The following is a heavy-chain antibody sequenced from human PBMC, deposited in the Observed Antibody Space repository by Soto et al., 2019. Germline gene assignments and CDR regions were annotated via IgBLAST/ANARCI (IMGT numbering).Heavy chain of an antibody. V-gene: IGHV2-5*02. CDR3: AHTIVVVPAAFVLTGWFDP. CDR2: ICWDDDK. Sequence: QITLKESGPTLVKPTQTLTLTCTFSGFSLSTSGVGVGWIRQPPGKALEWLALICWDDDKRYSPSLKGRHTITKHTPKHQLVLTMTNMDPVDTATYYCAHTIVVVPAAFVLTGWFDPWGQGTLVTVSS. J-gene: IGHJ5*02. D-gene: IGHD2-2*01. CDR1: GFSLSTSGVG.